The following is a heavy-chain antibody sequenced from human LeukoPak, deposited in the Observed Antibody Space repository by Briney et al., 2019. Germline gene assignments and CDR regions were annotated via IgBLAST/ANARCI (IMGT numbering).Heavy chain of an antibody. V-gene: IGHV3-23*01. J-gene: IGHJ1*01. CDR1: GFTFSSYG. D-gene: IGHD3-22*01. Sequence: GGSLRLSCSASGFTFSSYGMHWVRQAPGKGLEWVSAISGSGGSTYYADSVKGRFTISRDNSKNTLYLQMNSLRAEDTAVYYCAKALGGSGYYLEYFQHWGQGTLVTVSS. CDR2: ISGSGGST. CDR3: AKALGGSGYYLEYFQH.